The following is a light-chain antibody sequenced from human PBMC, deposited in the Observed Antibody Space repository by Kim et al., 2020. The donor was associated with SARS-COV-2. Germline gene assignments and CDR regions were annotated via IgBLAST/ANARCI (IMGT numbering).Light chain of an antibody. Sequence: SASVGDRVTITCRASQSISSWLAWYQQKPWKAPKLLIYKASSLESGVPSRFSGSGSGTEFTLTISSLQPDDFATYYCQQYNSWWTFGQGTKVDIK. CDR1: QSISSW. CDR2: KAS. CDR3: QQYNSWWT. V-gene: IGKV1-5*03. J-gene: IGKJ1*01.